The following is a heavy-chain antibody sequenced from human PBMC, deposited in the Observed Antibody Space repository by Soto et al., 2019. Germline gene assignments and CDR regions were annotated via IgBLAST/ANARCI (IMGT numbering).Heavy chain of an antibody. CDR1: GYTFTSYW. D-gene: IGHD6-13*01. J-gene: IGHJ4*02. V-gene: IGHV5-51*01. Sequence: GEFLKISCKGSGYTFTSYWIAWVRQMPGKGLEWMGVIYPADSDTRYSPSFKGQVTISVDKSISTAYLQWSSLKASDTAMYYCARLHIATSGPFDYWGQGTLVTVSS. CDR3: ARLHIATSGPFDY. CDR2: IYPADSDT.